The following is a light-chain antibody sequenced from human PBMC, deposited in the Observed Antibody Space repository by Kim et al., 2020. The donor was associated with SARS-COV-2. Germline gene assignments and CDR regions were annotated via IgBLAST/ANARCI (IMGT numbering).Light chain of an antibody. J-gene: IGLJ2*01. V-gene: IGLV1-44*01. CDR2: IDS. Sequence: QPVLTQPPSVSGTPGQRVTISCSGSSSNIGNNTVNWYQVLPGAAPKLLIYIDSRRPSGVPDRFSGSKSGTSASLAISGLQSEDEADYYCAAGDDSLNGPVFGGGTQLTVL. CDR3: AAGDDSLNGPV. CDR1: SSNIGNNT.